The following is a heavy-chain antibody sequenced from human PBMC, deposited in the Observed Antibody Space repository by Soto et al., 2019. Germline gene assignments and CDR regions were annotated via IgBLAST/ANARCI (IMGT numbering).Heavy chain of an antibody. D-gene: IGHD2-2*01. CDR3: ATALYGISTRCSPWAFDI. J-gene: IGHJ3*02. V-gene: IGHV1-24*01. CDR1: GHTLTELS. Sequence: ASVKVSCKVSGHTLTELSMDWVRQAPGKGLEWMGGFDPEDGETIYAQKFQGRVTMTEDTSTDTAYMELSSLRSEDTAVYYCATALYGISTRCSPWAFDIWGQGTMVTVS. CDR2: FDPEDGET.